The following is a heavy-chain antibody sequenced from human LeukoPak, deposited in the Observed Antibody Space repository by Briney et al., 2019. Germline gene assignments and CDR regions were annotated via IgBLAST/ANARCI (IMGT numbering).Heavy chain of an antibody. J-gene: IGHJ4*02. Sequence: GGSLRLSCAPSGFTFSSYSMHWVRQAPGKGLEWVAFISYDGSNKYYAGSVKGRFTISRDNSKNTLYLQMNSLGAEDTAVYYCARTGLTYLTTVTTWFDYWGQGTLVTVSS. V-gene: IGHV3-30*04. CDR1: GFTFSSYS. D-gene: IGHD4-17*01. CDR2: ISYDGSNK. CDR3: ARTGLTYLTTVTTWFDY.